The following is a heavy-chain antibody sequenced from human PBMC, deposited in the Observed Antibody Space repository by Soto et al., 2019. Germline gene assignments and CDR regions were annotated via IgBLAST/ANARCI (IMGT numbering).Heavy chain of an antibody. V-gene: IGHV3-30*19. J-gene: IGHJ4*02. CDR3: ARWGTTGGFDL. Sequence: QVQLVESGGGVVQPGTSLRLSCAASGFRFKSFVMHWVRQAPGKGLEWVAFTSYDGNKNDYGVSVKGRFTVSRVNSPNTLHLQMDFLRPEDTALYYCARWGTTGGFDLWGQGTRVSVSS. CDR2: TSYDGNKN. CDR1: GFRFKSFV. D-gene: IGHD3-16*01.